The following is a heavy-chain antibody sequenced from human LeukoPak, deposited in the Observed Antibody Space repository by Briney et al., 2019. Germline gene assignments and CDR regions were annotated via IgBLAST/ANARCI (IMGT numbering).Heavy chain of an antibody. CDR2: INPNSGGT. V-gene: IGHV1-2*02. Sequence: ASVKVSCKASGYTFTGYYMHWVRRAPGQGLEWMGWINPNSGGTNYAQKFQGRVTMTRDTSISTAYMELSRLRSDDTAVYYCARERYCSSTSCSHFDYWGQGTLVTVSS. CDR3: ARERYCSSTSCSHFDY. J-gene: IGHJ4*02. CDR1: GYTFTGYY. D-gene: IGHD2-2*01.